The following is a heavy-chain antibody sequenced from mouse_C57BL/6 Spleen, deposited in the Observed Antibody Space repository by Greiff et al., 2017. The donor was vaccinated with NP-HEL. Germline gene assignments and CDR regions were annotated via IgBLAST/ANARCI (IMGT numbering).Heavy chain of an antibody. CDR3: TRRDYGSKDFDV. V-gene: IGHV1-15*01. D-gene: IGHD1-1*01. J-gene: IGHJ1*03. Sequence: QVQLQQSGAELVRPGASVTLSCKASGYTFTDYEMHWVKQTPVHGLEWIGAIDPETGGTAYNQKFKGKAILTADKSSSTAYMELRSLTSEDSAVYYCTRRDYGSKDFDVWGTGTTVTVSS. CDR1: GYTFTDYE. CDR2: IDPETGGT.